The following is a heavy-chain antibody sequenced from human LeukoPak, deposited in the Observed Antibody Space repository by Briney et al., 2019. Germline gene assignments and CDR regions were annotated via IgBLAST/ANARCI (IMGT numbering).Heavy chain of an antibody. J-gene: IGHJ4*02. Sequence: EASVKVSCKVSGYTLTELSLHWVRQAPGQGLEWMGIISPSGGSTSYAQKFQGRVTMTRDTSTSAVYMELSSLRSEDTAVYYCARGVTTIVASPLDYWGQGTLVTVSS. V-gene: IGHV1-46*01. D-gene: IGHD3-22*01. CDR3: ARGVTTIVASPLDY. CDR1: GYTLTELS. CDR2: ISPSGGST.